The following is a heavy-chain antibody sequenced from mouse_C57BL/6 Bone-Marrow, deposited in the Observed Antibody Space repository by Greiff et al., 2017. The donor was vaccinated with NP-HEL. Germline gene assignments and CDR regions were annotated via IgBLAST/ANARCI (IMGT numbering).Heavy chain of an antibody. J-gene: IGHJ1*03. Sequence: QVQLQQSGAELVRPGASVKLSCKASGYTFTDYYIHWVKPRPGQGLEWIARIYPGSGNNYSNDKFKGKATLTAEKSSSTAYMQLSSLTSEDSAVEFCATIYYDDDVSYFDVWGTGTTGTVSS. V-gene: IGHV1-76*01. D-gene: IGHD2-4*01. CDR3: ATIYYDDDVSYFDV. CDR1: GYTFTDYY. CDR2: IYPGSGNN.